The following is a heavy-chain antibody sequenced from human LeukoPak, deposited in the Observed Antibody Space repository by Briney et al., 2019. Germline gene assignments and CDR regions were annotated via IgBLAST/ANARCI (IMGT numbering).Heavy chain of an antibody. D-gene: IGHD3-9*01. Sequence: KPSETLSLTCAVYGGSFSGYYWSWIRQPAGKGLEWIGRIYTSGSTNYNPSLKSRVTMSVDTSKNQFSLKLSSVTAADTAVYYCASSFKTTGYGMDVWGQGTTVTVSS. J-gene: IGHJ6*02. V-gene: IGHV4-59*10. CDR2: IYTSGST. CDR1: GGSFSGYY. CDR3: ASSFKTTGYGMDV.